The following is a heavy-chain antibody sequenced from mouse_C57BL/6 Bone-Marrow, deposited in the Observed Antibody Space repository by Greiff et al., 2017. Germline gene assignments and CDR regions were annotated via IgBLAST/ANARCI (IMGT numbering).Heavy chain of an antibody. J-gene: IGHJ2*01. CDR2: ISDGGSYT. D-gene: IGHD4-1*01. CDR1: GFTFSSYA. V-gene: IGHV5-4*01. CDR3: ARNWDLDY. Sequence: VQLKESGGGLVKPGGSLKLSCAASGFTFSSYAMSWVRQTPENRLEWVATISDGGSYTYYPDNVKGRFTISRDNAKNNLYLQMSHLKSEDTAMYYCARNWDLDYWGQGTTLTVSS.